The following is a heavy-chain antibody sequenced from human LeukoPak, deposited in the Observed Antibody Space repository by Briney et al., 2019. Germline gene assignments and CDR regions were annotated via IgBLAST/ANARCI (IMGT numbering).Heavy chain of an antibody. CDR1: GVSISNFY. J-gene: IGHJ5*02. CDR2: IYSGGIT. Sequence: PSETLSLTCTVSGVSISNFYLIWIRQPAGKGLGWIGRIYSGGITIYYPSLKSRVTMSVDTSKNQFSLKLSSVTAADTAVYYCARDRGSDGSDQLDPWGQGTLVTVSS. CDR3: ARDRGSDGSDQLDP. D-gene: IGHD3-10*01. V-gene: IGHV4-4*07.